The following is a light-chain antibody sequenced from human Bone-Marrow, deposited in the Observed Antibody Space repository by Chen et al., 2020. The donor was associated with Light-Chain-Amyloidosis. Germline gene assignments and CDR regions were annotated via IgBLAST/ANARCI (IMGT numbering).Light chain of an antibody. CDR2: QVT. CDR1: SSDVGGDNH. V-gene: IGLV2-14*01. J-gene: IGLJ1*01. Sequence: QSALTQPASVSGSPGQSITIPCTGTSSDVGGDNHGSLYQQHPDKAPKLMIYQVTNRPSWVPDRFSGSKSDNTASLTISGLQTEDEADYFCSSYTITNTLVFGSGTRVTVL. CDR3: SSYTITNTLV.